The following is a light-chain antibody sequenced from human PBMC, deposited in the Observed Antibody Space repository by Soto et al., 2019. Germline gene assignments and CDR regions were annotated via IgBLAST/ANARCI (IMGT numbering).Light chain of an antibody. V-gene: IGKV3-15*01. CDR1: QSVSSN. J-gene: IGKJ2*01. Sequence: EKVMTQSPATLYVSPGERATLSCRASQSVSSNLAWYQQKPGQAPRLVIYGASTRATGIPARLSGSGSGTEFTLTISSLQSEDFAIYYCQQYNNWPLMYTFGQGTKLEIK. CDR2: GAS. CDR3: QQYNNWPLMYT.